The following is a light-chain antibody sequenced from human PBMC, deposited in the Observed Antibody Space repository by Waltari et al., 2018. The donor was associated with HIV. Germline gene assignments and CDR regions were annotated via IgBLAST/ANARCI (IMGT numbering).Light chain of an antibody. CDR1: QHIRNY. V-gene: IGKV1-16*01. CDR2: DTF. J-gene: IGKJ4*01. Sequence: DVQMTQSPLSLSASVGDRVTITCRASQHIRNYLAWFQQKAGKAPKSLIYDTFTLQNGVPSRFSGSGSGTDFTLTISSLQAEDVAVYYCQQYYSVPLTFGGGTKVEIK. CDR3: QQYYSVPLT.